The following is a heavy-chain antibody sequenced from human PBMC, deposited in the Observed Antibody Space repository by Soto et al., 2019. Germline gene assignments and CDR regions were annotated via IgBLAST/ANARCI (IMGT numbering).Heavy chain of an antibody. D-gene: IGHD5-18*01. CDR3: ATSIQAWTPFDY. CDR2: IKHSGGY. Sequence: SETLSLTCAVYGGSFSDYYWSWIRQPPGKGLEWIGAIKHSGGYNYNPSLKSRVTISVDTSKNQFSLKLSSVTAADTAVYYCATSIQAWTPFDYWGQGTLVTVSS. V-gene: IGHV4-34*01. J-gene: IGHJ4*02. CDR1: GGSFSDYY.